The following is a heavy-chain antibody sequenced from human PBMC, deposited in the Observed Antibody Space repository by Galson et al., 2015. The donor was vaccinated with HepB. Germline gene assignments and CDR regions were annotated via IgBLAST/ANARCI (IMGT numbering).Heavy chain of an antibody. CDR3: ARDRSGWHTFDL. D-gene: IGHD6-19*01. Sequence: SLRLSCAASGFTFRPYSLNWVRQAPGKGLEWVSSISSSGDYTDYADSLKGRFIISRDDAKNSLSLQMNSLRAEDAAVYYCARDRSGWHTFDLWGQGTMVTVSS. V-gene: IGHV3-21*01. CDR2: ISSSGDYT. J-gene: IGHJ3*01. CDR1: GFTFRPYS.